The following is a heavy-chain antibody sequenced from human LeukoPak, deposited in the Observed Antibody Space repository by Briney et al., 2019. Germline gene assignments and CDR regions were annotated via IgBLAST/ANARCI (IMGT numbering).Heavy chain of an antibody. CDR2: INLSGGST. J-gene: IGHJ6*03. V-gene: IGHV1-46*03. D-gene: IGHD2-2*01. CDR1: GYTFTSYY. CDR3: ARGYCSSTSCPYYYYYHMDV. Sequence: ASVKVSCKASGYTFTSYYMHWVRQAPGQGLEWMGIINLSGGSTTYAQKFQGRVTMTRDTSTSTVYMELSSLRSEDTAVYYCARGYCSSTSCPYYYYYHMDVWGKGTTVTVSS.